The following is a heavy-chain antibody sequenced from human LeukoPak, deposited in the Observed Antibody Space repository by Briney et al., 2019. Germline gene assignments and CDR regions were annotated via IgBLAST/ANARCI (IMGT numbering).Heavy chain of an antibody. Sequence: GGSLRLSCAASGFTFDDYAMHWVRQAPGKGLEWVSGIGWNSGSIGYADSVKGRFTISRDNAKNSLYLQMSNLRAEDTAVYFCARGGGLDVWGQGATVTVSS. V-gene: IGHV3-9*01. D-gene: IGHD3-16*01. CDR3: ARGGGLDV. J-gene: IGHJ6*02. CDR1: GFTFDDYA. CDR2: IGWNSGSI.